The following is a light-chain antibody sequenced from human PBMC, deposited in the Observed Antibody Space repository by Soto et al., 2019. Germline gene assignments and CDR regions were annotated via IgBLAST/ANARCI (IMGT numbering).Light chain of an antibody. CDR2: DVF. CDR1: SSDVGGYNY. Sequence: QSALTQPASVSGSPGQSITISCTGTSSDVGGYNYVSWYLQHPGKAPKLMIYDVFKRPSGVSHRFSGSKSGNTASLTISGLQAEDEADYYCSSYTARSTYVVGTGTKVTVL. CDR3: SSYTARSTYV. V-gene: IGLV2-14*03. J-gene: IGLJ1*01.